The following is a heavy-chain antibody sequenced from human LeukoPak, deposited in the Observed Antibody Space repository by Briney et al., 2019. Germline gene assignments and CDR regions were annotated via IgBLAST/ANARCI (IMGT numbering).Heavy chain of an antibody. CDR3: ARDQKWRLPVGGYYFD. Sequence: SCKASGGTFSSYAMHWVRQAPGKGLEWVAVISYDGSNKYYADSVKGRFTISRDNSKNTLYLQMNSLRAEDTAVYYCARDQKWRLPVGGYYFD. D-gene: IGHD5-24*01. CDR2: ISYDGSNK. V-gene: IGHV3-30-3*01. J-gene: IGHJ4*01. CDR1: GGTFSSYA.